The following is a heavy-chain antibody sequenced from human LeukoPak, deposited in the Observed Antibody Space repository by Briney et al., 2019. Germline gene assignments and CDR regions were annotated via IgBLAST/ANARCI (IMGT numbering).Heavy chain of an antibody. D-gene: IGHD2-2*01. CDR2: INPNSGGT. CDR3: ARDEVRYCSSTSCSNYYYYYMDV. J-gene: IGHJ6*03. Sequence: ASVKVSCKASGYTFTGYYMHWVRQAPGQGLEWMGWINPNSGGTNYAQKFQGRVTMTRDTSISTAYMELSRLRSDDTAVYYCARDEVRYCSSTSCSNYYYYYMDVWAKGPRSPSP. CDR1: GYTFTGYY. V-gene: IGHV1-2*02.